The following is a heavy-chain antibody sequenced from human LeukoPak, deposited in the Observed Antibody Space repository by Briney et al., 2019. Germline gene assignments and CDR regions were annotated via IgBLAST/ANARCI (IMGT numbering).Heavy chain of an antibody. Sequence: SETLSLTCTVSGGSISSGSYYWSWIRQPAGKGREWIGRIYTSGSTNYNPSLQSRVTISVDTSKNQFSLKLSSVTAADTAVYYCARYSSTGYDAFDIWGQGTMVTVSS. CDR1: GGSISSGSYY. V-gene: IGHV4-61*02. D-gene: IGHD6-13*01. CDR3: ARYSSTGYDAFDI. J-gene: IGHJ3*02. CDR2: IYTSGST.